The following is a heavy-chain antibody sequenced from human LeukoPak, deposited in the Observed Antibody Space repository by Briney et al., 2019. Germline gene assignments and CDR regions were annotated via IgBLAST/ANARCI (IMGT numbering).Heavy chain of an antibody. CDR1: GYTFTGYY. Sequence: ASVKVSCKASGYTFTGYYMHWVRQAPGQGLEWMGRINPNSGGTNYAQKFQGRVTMTRDTSISTAYMELSRLRSDDTAVYYCARRTTVTTEGYYYGMDVWGQGTTVTVSS. CDR2: INPNSGGT. D-gene: IGHD4-17*01. CDR3: ARRTTVTTEGYYYGMDV. V-gene: IGHV1-2*06. J-gene: IGHJ6*02.